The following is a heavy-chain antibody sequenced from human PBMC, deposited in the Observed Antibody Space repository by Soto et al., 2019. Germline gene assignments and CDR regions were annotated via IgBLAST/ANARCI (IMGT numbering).Heavy chain of an antibody. CDR2: ISSSGSTI. CDR3: SRRPDYGEIDAFDI. CDR1: GFTFSDYY. Sequence: GGSLRLSCAASGFTFSDYYMSWIRQAPGKGLEWVSYISSSGSTIYYADSVKGRFTISRDNAKNSLYLQMNSLRAEDTAVYYCSRRPDYGEIDAFDIWGQGTTVTGSS. J-gene: IGHJ3*02. V-gene: IGHV3-11*01. D-gene: IGHD4-17*01.